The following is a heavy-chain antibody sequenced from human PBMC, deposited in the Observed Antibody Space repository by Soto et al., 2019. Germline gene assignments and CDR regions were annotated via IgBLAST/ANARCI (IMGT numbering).Heavy chain of an antibody. D-gene: IGHD2-15*01. CDR2: IYYSGST. V-gene: IGHV4-39*01. Sequence: PSETLSLTCTVSGGSISSSSYYWGWIRQPPGKGLEWIGSIYYSGSTYYNPSLKSRVTISVDTSKNQFSLKLSSVTAADTAVYYCARRALDIVVVVAATNAFDIWGPGTMLTVSS. CDR3: ARRALDIVVVVAATNAFDI. J-gene: IGHJ3*02. CDR1: GGSISSSSYY.